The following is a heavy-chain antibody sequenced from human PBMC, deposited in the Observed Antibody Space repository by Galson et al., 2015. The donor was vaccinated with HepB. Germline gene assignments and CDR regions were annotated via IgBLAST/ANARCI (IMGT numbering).Heavy chain of an antibody. CDR1: GFTFSSYA. CDR2: ISYDGSNK. CDR3: ARLPTYYYYDVDV. Sequence: SLRLSCAASGFTFSSYAVHWVRPAPGKGLEWVAVISYDGSNKYYADSVKGRFSISRVNSKNTLYLQMNSLRTEDTAVYYCARLPTYYYYDVDVWGQGTTVTVSS. J-gene: IGHJ6*01. V-gene: IGHV3-30-3*01.